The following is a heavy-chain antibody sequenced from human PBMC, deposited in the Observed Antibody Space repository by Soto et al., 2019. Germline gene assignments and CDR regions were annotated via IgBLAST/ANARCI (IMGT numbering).Heavy chain of an antibody. D-gene: IGHD2-2*01. J-gene: IGHJ4*02. V-gene: IGHV1-24*01. CDR2: FDPEDGET. CDR1: GYTLTELS. CDR3: ARDTDIVVVPAAIPFDY. Sequence: ASVKVSCKVSGYTLTELSMHWVRQAPGKGLEWMGGFDPEDGETIYAQKFQGRVTMTKDTSTDTAYMELSSLRSEDTAVYYCARDTDIVVVPAAIPFDYWGQGTLVTVSS.